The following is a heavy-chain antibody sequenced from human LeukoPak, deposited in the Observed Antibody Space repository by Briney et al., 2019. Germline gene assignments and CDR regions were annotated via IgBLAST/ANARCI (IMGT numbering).Heavy chain of an antibody. CDR2: ISAYNGNT. V-gene: IGHV1-18*01. D-gene: IGHD3-10*01. CDR1: GYTFTSYG. CDR3: ARVPGYGSGSSRRNWFDP. Sequence: EASVKVSCKASGYTFTSYGISWVRQAPGQGLEWMGWISAYNGNTNYAQKLQGRVTMTTDTSTSTAYMELRSLRSDDTAVYYCARVPGYGSGSSRRNWFDPWGQGTLVTVSS. J-gene: IGHJ5*02.